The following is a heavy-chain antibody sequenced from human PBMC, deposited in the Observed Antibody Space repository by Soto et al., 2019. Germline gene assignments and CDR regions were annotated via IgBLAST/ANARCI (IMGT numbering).Heavy chain of an antibody. J-gene: IGHJ4*02. CDR1: GFTFSSYA. Sequence: GGSLRLSCAASGFTFSSYAMSWVLQATGKGLEWVSAISGSGGSTYYADSVKGRFTISRDKAKNSLYLQMNRLRAEDTAVYYCARQASRNYFDFWGQGTPVTVSS. D-gene: IGHD6-6*01. CDR2: ISGSGGST. CDR3: ARQASRNYFDF. V-gene: IGHV3-23*01.